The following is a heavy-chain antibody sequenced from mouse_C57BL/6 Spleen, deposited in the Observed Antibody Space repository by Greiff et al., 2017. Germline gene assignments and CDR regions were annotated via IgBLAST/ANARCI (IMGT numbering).Heavy chain of an antibody. CDR2: INPSSGYT. CDR1: GYTFTSYT. Sequence: QVQLQQSGAELARPGASVKMSCKASGYTFTSYTMHWVKQRPGQGLEWIGYINPSSGYTKYNQKFKDKATLTADKSSSTAYMQLSSLTSEDSAVYYCARYDYDEGYAMDCWGQGTSVTVSS. V-gene: IGHV1-4*01. J-gene: IGHJ4*01. D-gene: IGHD2-4*01. CDR3: ARYDYDEGYAMDC.